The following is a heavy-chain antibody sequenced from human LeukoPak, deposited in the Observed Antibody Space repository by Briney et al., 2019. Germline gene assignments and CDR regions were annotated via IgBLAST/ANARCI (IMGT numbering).Heavy chain of an antibody. Sequence: SETLSLTCTASGGSISDHYWNWIRQPPGKGLEWIGYIYYSGSTNYNPSLKSRVTISVDKSKNQFSLKLTSVTSADTAVYYCASSTWEGGGFDYWGQGTLVTVSS. CDR3: ASSTWEGGGFDY. J-gene: IGHJ4*02. V-gene: IGHV4-59*11. CDR2: IYYSGST. D-gene: IGHD1-26*01. CDR1: GGSISDHY.